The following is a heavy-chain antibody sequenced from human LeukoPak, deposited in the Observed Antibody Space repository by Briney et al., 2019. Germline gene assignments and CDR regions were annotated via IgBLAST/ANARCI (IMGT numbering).Heavy chain of an antibody. CDR1: GFTFSSYN. V-gene: IGHV3-23*01. CDR2: ISSSGAIT. J-gene: IGHJ4*02. D-gene: IGHD6-19*01. CDR3: AKNPNRSGWYQDY. Sequence: GGSLRLSCAASGFTFSSYNMNWVRQAPGKGLEWVSAISSSGAITYYADSVKGRFTISRDNSKNTLYLHMNSLTAEDTAVYYCAKNPNRSGWYQDYWGQGTLVTVSS.